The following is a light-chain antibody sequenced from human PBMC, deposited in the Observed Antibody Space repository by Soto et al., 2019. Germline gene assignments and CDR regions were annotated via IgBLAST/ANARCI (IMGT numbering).Light chain of an antibody. V-gene: IGLV2-14*01. CDR3: SSFTSQSSLI. CDR1: MRDVGAYNL. Sequence: QSALTQPASVSGSPGQSITISCAGTMRDVGAYNLVSWYQQHPGRAPQLIIFEVRYRPSGISFRFSGSKSGNTASLTISGLRAEDEADYYCSSFTSQSSLIFGGGTKVTVL. CDR2: EVR. J-gene: IGLJ2*01.